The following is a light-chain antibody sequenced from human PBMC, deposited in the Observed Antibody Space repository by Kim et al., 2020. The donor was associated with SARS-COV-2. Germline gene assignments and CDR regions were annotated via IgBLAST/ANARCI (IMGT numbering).Light chain of an antibody. V-gene: IGKV3-20*01. J-gene: IGKJ2*01. CDR2: AVS. Sequence: SPGERATLSCRASESVSNSFLAWYQQKPGQAPRLLIYAVSTRATGIPDRFSGSGSGTDFTLTISRLEPEDSAMYYCQQYSIRPPYTFGQGTKLEIK. CDR3: QQYSIRPPYT. CDR1: ESVSNSF.